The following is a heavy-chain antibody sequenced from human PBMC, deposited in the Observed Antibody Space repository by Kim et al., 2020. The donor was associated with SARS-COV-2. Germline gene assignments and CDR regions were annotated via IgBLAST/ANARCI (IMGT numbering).Heavy chain of an antibody. J-gene: IGHJ3*02. D-gene: IGHD3-22*01. CDR3: ASTYYYDSSGAFDI. CDR1: GFTFSSYW. CDR2: INSDGSST. V-gene: IGHV3-74*01. Sequence: GGSLRLSCAASGFTFSSYWMHWVRQAPGKGLVWVSRINSDGSSTSYADSVKGRFTISRDNAKNTLYLQMNSLRAEDTAVYYCASTYYYDSSGAFDIWGQGTMVTVSS.